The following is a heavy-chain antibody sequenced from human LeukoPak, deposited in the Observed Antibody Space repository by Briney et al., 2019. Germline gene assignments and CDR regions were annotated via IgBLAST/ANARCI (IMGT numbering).Heavy chain of an antibody. D-gene: IGHD6-19*01. Sequence: GGSLRLSCAASGFTFSSYVMHWVRQAPGRGLPWVAFIRYDGSNKYYADSVKGRFTISRDNSKNTLYLQMNSLRAEDTAVYYCAKDARSGYSSNLFDYWGQGTLVTVSS. CDR1: GFTFSSYV. CDR3: AKDARSGYSSNLFDY. CDR2: IRYDGSNK. V-gene: IGHV3-30*02. J-gene: IGHJ4*02.